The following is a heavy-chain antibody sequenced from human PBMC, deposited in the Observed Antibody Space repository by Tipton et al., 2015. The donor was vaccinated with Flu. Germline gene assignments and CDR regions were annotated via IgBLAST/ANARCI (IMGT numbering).Heavy chain of an antibody. CDR3: ARRVVVPAAIYFDS. V-gene: IGHV4-39*07. J-gene: IGHJ4*02. D-gene: IGHD2-2*01. CDR2: IYYSGST. CDR1: GGSISSSSYY. Sequence: TLSLTCTVSGGSISSSSYYWGWIRQPPGTGLEWIGSIYYSGSTNYNPSLKSRVTISVDTYKNQFSLKLSSVTAADTAVYYCARRVVVPAAIYFDSWRSGTLVTVSS.